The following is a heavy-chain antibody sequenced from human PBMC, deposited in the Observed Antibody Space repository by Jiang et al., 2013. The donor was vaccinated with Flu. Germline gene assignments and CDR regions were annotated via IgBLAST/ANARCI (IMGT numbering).Heavy chain of an antibody. CDR2: IYPGDSDT. CDR1: GYSFTSYW. V-gene: IGHV5-51*01. CDR3: ARQPYYYDSSGYYYGFDY. Sequence: GAEVKKPGESLKISCKGSGYSFTSYWIGWVRQMPGKGLEWMGIIYPGDSDTRYSPSFQGQVTISADKSISTAYLQWSSLKASDTAMYYCARQPYYYDSSGYYYGFDYWGQGTLVTVSS. D-gene: IGHD3-22*01. J-gene: IGHJ4*02.